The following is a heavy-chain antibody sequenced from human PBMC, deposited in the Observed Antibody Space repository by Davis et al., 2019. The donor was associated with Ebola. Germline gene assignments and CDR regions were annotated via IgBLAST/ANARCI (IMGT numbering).Heavy chain of an antibody. CDR3: ARPAWSYYDSSGSWIDY. V-gene: IGHV3-30*03. CDR2: ISYDGSNK. J-gene: IGHJ4*02. CDR1: GFTFSSYG. Sequence: GESLKISCAASGFTFSSYGMHWVRQAPGKGLEWVAVISYDGSNKYYADSVKGRFTISRDNSKNTLYLQMNSLKASDTAMYYCARPAWSYYDSSGSWIDYWGQGTLVTVSS. D-gene: IGHD3-22*01.